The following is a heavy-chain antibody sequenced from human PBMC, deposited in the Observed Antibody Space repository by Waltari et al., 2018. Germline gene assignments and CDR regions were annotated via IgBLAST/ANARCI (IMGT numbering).Heavy chain of an antibody. CDR3: ARPSSTNWFDP. Sequence: QVQLQQWGAGLLKPSETLSLTCAVYGGSFSGYYWSWIRQPPGKGLEWIGEINHSGSTNYTPSLKSRVTISVDTSKNQFSLKLSSVTAADTAVYYCARPSSTNWFDPWGQGTLVTVSS. J-gene: IGHJ5*02. CDR1: GGSFSGYY. V-gene: IGHV4-34*01. D-gene: IGHD2-2*01. CDR2: INHSGST.